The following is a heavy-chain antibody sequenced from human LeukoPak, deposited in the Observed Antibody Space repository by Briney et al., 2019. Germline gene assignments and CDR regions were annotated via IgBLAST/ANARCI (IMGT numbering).Heavy chain of an antibody. V-gene: IGHV3-48*02. CDR3: ATDQRYAFDY. D-gene: IGHD3-9*01. CDR2: IRTTAEGAKYA. J-gene: IGHJ4*02. Sequence: EGSPRLSCATSGFSFTDYPMNWVRQAPGKGLEWISNIRTTAEGAKYAYYADSVKGRVTISRDDGKNTLYLHMNSLRDDDTAVYYCATDQRYAFDYWGQGILVTVSS. CDR1: GFSFTDYP.